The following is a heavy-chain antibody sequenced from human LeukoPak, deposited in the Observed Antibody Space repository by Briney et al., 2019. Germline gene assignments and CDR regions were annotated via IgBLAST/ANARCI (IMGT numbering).Heavy chain of an antibody. CDR1: GFPFSSYW. Sequence: PGGSLRLSCVASGFPFSSYWMTWVRQAPGKGLEWVAVISSDGNKKNYADSVKGRFTISKDSSKNTLYLQMNTLRAEDTALYYCARDVGRDTITTEIEYWGQGTLVTVSS. V-gene: IGHV3-30-3*01. CDR2: ISSDGNKK. J-gene: IGHJ4*02. CDR3: ARDVGRDTITTEIEY. D-gene: IGHD4-11*01.